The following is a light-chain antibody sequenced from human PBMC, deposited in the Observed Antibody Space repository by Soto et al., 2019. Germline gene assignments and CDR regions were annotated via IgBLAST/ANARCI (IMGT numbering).Light chain of an antibody. CDR3: CSYAGSYTYV. CDR2: DVS. Sequence: ALTQPRSVSGSPGQSVTISCTGTSSDVRGYNYVSWYQQHPGKAPKLMIYDVSKRPSGVPDRFSGSKSGNTASLTISGLQAEDEADYYCCSYAGSYTYVFGTGTKVTVL. CDR1: SSDVRGYNY. J-gene: IGLJ1*01. V-gene: IGLV2-11*01.